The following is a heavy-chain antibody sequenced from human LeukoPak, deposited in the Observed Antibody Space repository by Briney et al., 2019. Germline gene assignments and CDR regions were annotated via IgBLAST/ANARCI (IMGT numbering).Heavy chain of an antibody. J-gene: IGHJ3*01. CDR3: VRDSKRLTYNYDNNVDDVFDL. CDR1: GYLFGSYG. D-gene: IGHD5-18*01. CDR2: ISGYNDKT. Sequence: GTSVKVSCKASGYLFGSYGISWVRQAPGQGLEWLGWISGYNDKTNYAQKVQDRLTVTIDTSTSTAYMELRSLRFDDTALYYCVRDSKRLTYNYDNNVDDVFDLWGQGTRVIVSS. V-gene: IGHV1-18*01.